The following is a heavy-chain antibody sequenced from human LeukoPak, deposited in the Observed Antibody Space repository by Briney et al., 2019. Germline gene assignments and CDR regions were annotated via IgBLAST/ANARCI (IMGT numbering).Heavy chain of an antibody. V-gene: IGHV1-8*01. D-gene: IGHD5-18*01. CDR2: MNPNSGNT. J-gene: IGHJ5*02. CDR3: ARVRGYSYGNWFDP. CDR1: GYTFASYD. Sequence: GASVKVSCKASGYTFASYDINWVRQATGQGLEWMGWMNPNSGNTGYAQKFQGRVTMTRNTSISTAYMELSSLRSEDTAVYYCARVRGYSYGNWFDPWGQGTLVTVSS.